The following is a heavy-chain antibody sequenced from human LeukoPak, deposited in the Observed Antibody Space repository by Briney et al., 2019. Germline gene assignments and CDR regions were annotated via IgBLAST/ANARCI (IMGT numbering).Heavy chain of an antibody. CDR1: GYSISNGYY. CDR3: AREDGSGLFFDY. CDR2: IYHSGTT. J-gene: IGHJ4*02. Sequence: SETLSLTCTVSGYSISNGYYWGWIRQPPGQGLEWIGSIYHSGTTYYNPSLKSRVTILVDTSNNHFSLKLSSVTAADTAVYFCAREDGSGLFFDYWGQGTLVTVSS. D-gene: IGHD3-22*01. V-gene: IGHV4-38-2*02.